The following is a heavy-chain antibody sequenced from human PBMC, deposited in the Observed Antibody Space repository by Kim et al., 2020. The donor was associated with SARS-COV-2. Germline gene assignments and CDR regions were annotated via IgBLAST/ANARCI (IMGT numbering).Heavy chain of an antibody. J-gene: IGHJ4*02. Sequence: GGSLRLSCAASGFTLSSYSMSWVRQAPGKGLEWVSLIRGSGDSTYYADSVKGRFTISRDNSKNTLYLQMDSLTAEDTAIYYCTKGDLSISSSISNWGQGT. CDR3: TKGDLSISSSISN. D-gene: IGHD6-6*01. V-gene: IGHV3-23*01. CDR1: GFTLSSYS. CDR2: IRGSGDST.